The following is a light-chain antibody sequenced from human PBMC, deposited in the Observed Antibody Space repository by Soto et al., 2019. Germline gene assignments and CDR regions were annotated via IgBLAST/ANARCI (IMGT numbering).Light chain of an antibody. Sequence: DIQMTQSPSTLSASVGDRVTITCRASRSVSSWLAWYQQKPGKAPKLLIYKASSLESGVPSRFSGSGSGTDFTLTISSLQPDDFATYYCQQYNSVPLTFGGGTKVEIK. J-gene: IGKJ4*01. CDR2: KAS. CDR1: RSVSSW. V-gene: IGKV1-5*03. CDR3: QQYNSVPLT.